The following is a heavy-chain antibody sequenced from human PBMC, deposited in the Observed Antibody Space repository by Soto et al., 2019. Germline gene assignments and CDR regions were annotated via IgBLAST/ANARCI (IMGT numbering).Heavy chain of an antibody. J-gene: IGHJ6*02. CDR1: GYSFASYW. Sequence: GETLKISCKGSGYSFASYWIGWVRQMPGKDLEWMGIIYPGDSDTRYSPSFQGQVTISADKSLMTAYLQWTSLKASDTALYGCARTRSFTLGFYYDVMAVWGQGPPVTGSS. D-gene: IGHD6-6*01. V-gene: IGHV5-51*01. CDR3: ARTRSFTLGFYYDVMAV. CDR2: IYPGDSDT.